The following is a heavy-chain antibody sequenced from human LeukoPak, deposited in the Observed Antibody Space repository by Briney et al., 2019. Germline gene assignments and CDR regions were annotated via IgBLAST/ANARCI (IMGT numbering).Heavy chain of an antibody. CDR2: INPNSGGT. D-gene: IGHD6-19*01. Sequence: ASVKVYRKASGYTFTGYYMHWVRQAPGQGLEWMGWINPNSGGTNYAGQGHHDQGHVHQHSLHGAEHDTAVYYCARDTRRVAVAGYRGYFDYWGQGTLVTVSS. CDR3: ARDTRRVAVAGYRGYFDY. CDR1: GYTFTGYY. V-gene: IGHV1-2*02. J-gene: IGHJ4*02.